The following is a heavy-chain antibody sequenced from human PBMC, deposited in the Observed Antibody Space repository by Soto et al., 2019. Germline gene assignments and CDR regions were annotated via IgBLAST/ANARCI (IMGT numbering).Heavy chain of an antibody. CDR1: GGSFSGYY. J-gene: IGHJ4*02. Sequence: PSETLSLTCAVYGGSFSGYYWSWIRQPPGKGLEWIGEINHSGSTNYNPSLKSRVTISVDTSKNQFSLKLSSVTAADTAAYYCARGRVVGAFFDYWGQGTLVTVSS. CDR2: INHSGST. V-gene: IGHV4-34*01. D-gene: IGHD1-26*01. CDR3: ARGRVVGAFFDY.